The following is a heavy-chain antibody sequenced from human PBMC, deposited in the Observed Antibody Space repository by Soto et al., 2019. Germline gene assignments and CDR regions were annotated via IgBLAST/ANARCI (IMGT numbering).Heavy chain of an antibody. CDR3: ARHHGPTTSENWFDP. D-gene: IGHD5-12*01. V-gene: IGHV1-18*01. J-gene: IGHJ5*02. Sequence: ASVKVSCKXSGYTFFTYDISWVRQAPGQGLEWMGWISTYSGDTKYAQKFQGRATMTTDTSTTTAYLELRSLRSDDTAVYYCARHHGPTTSENWFDPWGQGTLVTVSS. CDR1: GYTFFTYD. CDR2: ISTYSGDT.